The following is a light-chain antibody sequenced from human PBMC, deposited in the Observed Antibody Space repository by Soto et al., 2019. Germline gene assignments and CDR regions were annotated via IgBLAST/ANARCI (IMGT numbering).Light chain of an antibody. V-gene: IGKV1-5*01. CDR1: QSIYKW. CDR2: DAS. J-gene: IGKJ3*01. Sequence: DIQMTQSPSSVSASIGDRVTISCRASQSIYKWLVWYQQKPGKAPSLLIYDASSLEGGVPSRFSGSGFGTEFTLTITNLQPADFATYYCQQYSDFLISFGPGTTVDFK. CDR3: QQYSDFLIS.